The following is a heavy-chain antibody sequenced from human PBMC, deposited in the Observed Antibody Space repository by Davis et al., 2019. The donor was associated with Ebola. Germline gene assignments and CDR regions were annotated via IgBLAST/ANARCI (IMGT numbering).Heavy chain of an antibody. J-gene: IGHJ4*02. Sequence: SETLSLTCAVYGGSFSGYYWSWIRQPPGKGLEWIGEINHSGSTNYNPSLKSRVTISVDTSKNQFSLKLSSVTAADTAVYYCARGRSMITFGGVRFDYWGQGTLVTVSS. CDR1: GGSFSGYY. V-gene: IGHV4-34*01. CDR2: INHSGST. D-gene: IGHD3-16*01. CDR3: ARGRSMITFGGVRFDY.